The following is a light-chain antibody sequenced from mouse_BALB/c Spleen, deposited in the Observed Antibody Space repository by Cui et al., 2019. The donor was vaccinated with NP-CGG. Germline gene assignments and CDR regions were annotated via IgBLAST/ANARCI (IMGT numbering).Light chain of an antibody. Sequence: AVVTDESTLTTSPGETVTLTCRSSIGAVTTSNYANWVQEKPDHLFTGLIGGTNNRVPGVPARFSGSLIGDKAALTITGAQTEDEAIYFCALWYSNHWVFGGGTKLTVL. CDR2: GTN. J-gene: IGLJ1*01. V-gene: IGLV1*01. CDR1: IGAVTTSNY. CDR3: ALWYSNHWV.